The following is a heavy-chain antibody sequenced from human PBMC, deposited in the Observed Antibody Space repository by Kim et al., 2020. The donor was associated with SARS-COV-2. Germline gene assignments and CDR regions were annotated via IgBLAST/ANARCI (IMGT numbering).Heavy chain of an antibody. CDR3: ARYDYGDYGLLYYFDY. CDR1: GGSISSYY. V-gene: IGHV4-59*01. CDR2: IYYSGST. Sequence: SETLSLTCTVSGGSISSYYWSWIRQPPGKGLEWIGYIYYSGSTNYNPSLKSRVTISVDTSKNQFSLKLSSVTAADTAVYYCARYDYGDYGLLYYFDYWGQGTLVTVSS. J-gene: IGHJ4*02. D-gene: IGHD4-17*01.